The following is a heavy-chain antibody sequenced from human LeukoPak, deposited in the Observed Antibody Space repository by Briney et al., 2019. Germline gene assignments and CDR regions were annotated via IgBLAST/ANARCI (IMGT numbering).Heavy chain of an antibody. J-gene: IGHJ5*02. CDR3: AREDTVVTPGGFDP. V-gene: IGHV3-21*01. Sequence: GGSLRLSCAASGFTFSNAWMSWARQAPGKGLEWVSSISSSSSYIYYADSVKGRFTISRDNAKNSLYLQMNSLRAEDTAVYYCAREDTVVTPGGFDPWGQGTLVTVSS. CDR1: GFTFSNAW. CDR2: ISSSSSYI. D-gene: IGHD4-23*01.